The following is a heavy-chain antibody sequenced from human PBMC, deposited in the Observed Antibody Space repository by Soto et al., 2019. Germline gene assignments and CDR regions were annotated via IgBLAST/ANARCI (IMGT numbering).Heavy chain of an antibody. CDR3: ARCYGSGSSYYYYYGMDV. Sequence: SETLSLTCAVPGGSISSSNWWSWVRQPPGKGLEWIGEIYHSGSTNYNPSLKSRVTISVDKSKNQFSLKLSSVTAADTAVYYCARCYGSGSSYYYYYGMDVWGQGTTVTVSS. J-gene: IGHJ6*02. CDR2: IYHSGST. D-gene: IGHD3-10*01. CDR1: GGSISSSNW. V-gene: IGHV4-4*02.